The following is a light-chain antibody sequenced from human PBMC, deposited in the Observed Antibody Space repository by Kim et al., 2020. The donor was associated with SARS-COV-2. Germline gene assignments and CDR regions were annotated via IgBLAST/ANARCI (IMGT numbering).Light chain of an antibody. V-gene: IGKV3-20*01. J-gene: IGKJ4*01. CDR3: QHYNALPLP. CDR1: QNVTSN. CDR2: AAS. Sequence: SLGERTTLSCRASQNVTSNLSWYQQKPGQAPRLLIYAASRRTTGIPDRFTGRGSGTDFTLTISRLEPDDFAVYSCQHYNALPLPFGGGTKVDIK.